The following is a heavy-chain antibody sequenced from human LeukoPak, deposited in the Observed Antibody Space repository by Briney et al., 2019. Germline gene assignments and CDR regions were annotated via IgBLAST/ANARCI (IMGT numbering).Heavy chain of an antibody. CDR2: IYYSGST. Sequence: PSETLSLTCTVSGGSISSSSYYWGWIRQPPGKGLEWIGSIYYSGSTYYNPSLKSRVTISVDTSKNQFSLKLSSVTAADTAVYYCARTTFNAFDIWGQGTMVTVSS. J-gene: IGHJ3*02. V-gene: IGHV4-39*07. D-gene: IGHD1-1*01. CDR3: ARTTFNAFDI. CDR1: GGSISSSSYY.